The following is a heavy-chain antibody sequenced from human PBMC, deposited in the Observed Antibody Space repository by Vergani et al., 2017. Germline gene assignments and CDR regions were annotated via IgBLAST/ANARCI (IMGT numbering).Heavy chain of an antibody. D-gene: IGHD6-13*01. CDR3: ARGIAADLTRGAFDI. J-gene: IGHJ3*02. CDR1: GGSFSGYY. CDR2: INHSGST. Sequence: QVQLQQWGAGLLKPSETLSLTCAVYGGSFSGYYWSWIRQPPGKGLEWIGEINHSGSTNYNPSLKSRVTISVETSKNQFSLKLSSVTAADTAVYYCARGIAADLTRGAFDIWGQGTMVTVSS. V-gene: IGHV4-34*01.